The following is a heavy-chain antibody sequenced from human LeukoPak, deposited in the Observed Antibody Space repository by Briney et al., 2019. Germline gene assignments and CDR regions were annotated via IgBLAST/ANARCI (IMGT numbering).Heavy chain of an antibody. J-gene: IGHJ6*02. CDR3: ARDGGGYSGYGDRVHYYYGMDV. V-gene: IGHV3-66*02. Sequence: QPGGSLRLSCAASGFTVSSNYMSWVRQAPGKGLEWVSVIYSGGSTYYADSVKGRFTISRDNSKNTLYLQMNSLRAEDTAVYYCARDGGGYSGYGDRVHYYYGMDVWGQGTTVTVSS. CDR1: GFTVSSNY. D-gene: IGHD5-12*01. CDR2: IYSGGST.